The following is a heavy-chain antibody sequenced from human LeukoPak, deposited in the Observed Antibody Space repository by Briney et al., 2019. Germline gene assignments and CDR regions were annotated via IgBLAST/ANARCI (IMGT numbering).Heavy chain of an antibody. J-gene: IGHJ4*02. D-gene: IGHD3-22*01. V-gene: IGHV3-48*03. CDR1: GFTFSSYE. CDR3: AKVGSYHDFDY. Sequence: GGSLRLSCAASGFTFSSYEMNWVRQAPGKGLEWVSYISSSGSTIYYADSVKGRFTISRDNAKNSLFLQMNSLRAEDTAVYYCAKVGSYHDFDYWGQGTLVTVSS. CDR2: ISSSGSTI.